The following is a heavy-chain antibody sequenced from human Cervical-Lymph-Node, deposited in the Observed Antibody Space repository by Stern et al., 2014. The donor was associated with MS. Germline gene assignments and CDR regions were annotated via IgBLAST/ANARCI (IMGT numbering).Heavy chain of an antibody. V-gene: IGHV1-69*01. CDR3: ARLDYYGSSASTGVDY. CDR2: IIPIFGRA. D-gene: IGHD3-22*01. J-gene: IGHJ4*02. Sequence: QLVQSGAEVKKPGSSVTVSCKTSGGTSSSYTFIWVRQAPGQGREWMGGIIPIFGRADYVQKFQGIVTISADESTNTVYMELSRLRSEDTAMYYCARLDYYGSSASTGVDYWGQGTLVTVSS. CDR1: GGTSSSYT.